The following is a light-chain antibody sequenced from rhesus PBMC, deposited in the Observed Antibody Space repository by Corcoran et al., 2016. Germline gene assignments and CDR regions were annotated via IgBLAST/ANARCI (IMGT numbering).Light chain of an antibody. J-gene: IGKJ2*01. V-gene: IGKV1-22*01. CDR1: QRMSSW. CDR2: KAF. Sequence: DIQMTQSPSSLSAPVGDTVTITCRARQRMSSWLAWYQQKPGKAPNLLIYKAFSLQSGVPSRVSGSGSGTDYTLTITSLPSEYLGTYCYQQSSSSPYRFGQGTKVDIK. CDR3: QQSSSSPYR.